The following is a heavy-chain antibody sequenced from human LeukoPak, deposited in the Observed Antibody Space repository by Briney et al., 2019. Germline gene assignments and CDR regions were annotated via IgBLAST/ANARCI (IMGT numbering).Heavy chain of an antibody. CDR2: ISWNSGSI. CDR1: GFTFDDYA. V-gene: IGHV3-9*01. Sequence: GRSLRLSCAASGFTFDDYAMHWVRQAPGKGLEWVSGISWNSGSIGYADSVKGRFTISRDNAKNSLYLQMNSLRAEDTALYYCARGGDPHYGMDVWGQGTTVTVSS. J-gene: IGHJ6*02. CDR3: ARGGDPHYGMDV. D-gene: IGHD2-21*01.